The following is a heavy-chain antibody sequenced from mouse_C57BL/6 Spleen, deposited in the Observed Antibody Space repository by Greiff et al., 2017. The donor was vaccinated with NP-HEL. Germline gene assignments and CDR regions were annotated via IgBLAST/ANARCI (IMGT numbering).Heavy chain of an antibody. V-gene: IGHV1-9*01. J-gene: IGHJ2*01. CDR2: ILPGSGST. D-gene: IGHD2-5*01. Sequence: VKLMESGAELMKPGASVKLSCKATGYTFTGYWIEWVKQRPGHGLEWIGEILPGSGSTNYNEKFKGKATFTADTSSNTAYMQLSSLTTEDSAIYYWARWAPYYSNEVYFDYWGQGTTLTVSS. CDR1: GYTFTGYW. CDR3: ARWAPYYSNEVYFDY.